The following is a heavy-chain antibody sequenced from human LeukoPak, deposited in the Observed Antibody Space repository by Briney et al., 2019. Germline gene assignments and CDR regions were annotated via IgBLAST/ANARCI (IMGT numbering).Heavy chain of an antibody. CDR2: FTRGSST. J-gene: IGHJ4*02. CDR1: GFTFSSYA. D-gene: IGHD6-13*01. V-gene: IGHV3-23*01. Sequence: GGSLRLSCGGSGFTFSSYAMSWVRQAPGKGLEWVSTFTRGSSTYYADSVKGRFTVSRDISQNTLYLQVNSLRAEDTAVYYCAREYGNSWCYFDYWGQGTLVTVSS. CDR3: AREYGNSWCYFDY.